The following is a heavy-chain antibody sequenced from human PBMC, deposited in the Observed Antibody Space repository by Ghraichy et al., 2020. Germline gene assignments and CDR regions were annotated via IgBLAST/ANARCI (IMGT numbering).Heavy chain of an antibody. D-gene: IGHD3-9*01. CDR2: ISGEGRST. Sequence: GSLRLSCAVSGLTFDNYVMHWVRQAPGKGLEWVSLISGEGRSTYYADSVKGRFTISRDNSKNSLYLQMNSLRTEDTALYFCARGQRDDFLTLFDYWGQGTLVTVSS. V-gene: IGHV3-43*02. J-gene: IGHJ4*02. CDR3: ARGQRDDFLTLFDY. CDR1: GLTFDNYV.